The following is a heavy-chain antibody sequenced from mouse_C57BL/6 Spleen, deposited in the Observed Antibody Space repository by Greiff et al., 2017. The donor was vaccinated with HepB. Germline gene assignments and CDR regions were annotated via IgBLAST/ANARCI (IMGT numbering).Heavy chain of an antibody. Sequence: QVQLQQPGAELVRPGSSVKLSCKASGYTFTSYWMDWVKQRPGQGLEWIGNIYPSDSETHYNQKFKDKATLTVDTSSSTAYMQLSSLTSEDSAVYYCASSLSTVVGPYWYFDVWGTGTTVTVSS. CDR2: IYPSDSET. J-gene: IGHJ1*03. CDR1: GYTFTSYW. D-gene: IGHD1-1*01. CDR3: ASSLSTVVGPYWYFDV. V-gene: IGHV1-61*01.